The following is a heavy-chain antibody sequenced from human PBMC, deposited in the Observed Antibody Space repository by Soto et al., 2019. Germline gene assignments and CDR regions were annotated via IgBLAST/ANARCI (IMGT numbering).Heavy chain of an antibody. CDR2: INSGGGIT. CDR1: GFTFSIYS. CDR3: GRHVDTSRVTRGFDP. J-gene: IGHJ5*02. Sequence: EVQLVEPGGGLVQPGGSLRLSCGASGFTFSIYSMNWVRQAPGKGLEWVSYINSGGGITYYEDSVKGRFTISRDNAKNSLYLQINSLRDDDTAMYYCGRHVDTSRVTRGFDPWGQGTLVTVSP. V-gene: IGHV3-48*02. D-gene: IGHD5-18*01.